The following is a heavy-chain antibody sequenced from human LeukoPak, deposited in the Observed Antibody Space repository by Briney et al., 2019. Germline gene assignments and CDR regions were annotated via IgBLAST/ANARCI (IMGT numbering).Heavy chain of an antibody. J-gene: IGHJ4*02. V-gene: IGHV1-2*04. CDR3: AREVAVAGDANFDY. CDR2: INTNSGDT. D-gene: IGHD6-19*01. CDR1: GYTFTGYY. Sequence: ASVKVSCKASGYTFTGYYMHWVRQAPGQGLQWMGWINTNSGDTNYAQKFQGWVTMTRDTSISTAYMDLSRQTSDDTAVYYCAREVAVAGDANFDYWGQGTLVTVSS.